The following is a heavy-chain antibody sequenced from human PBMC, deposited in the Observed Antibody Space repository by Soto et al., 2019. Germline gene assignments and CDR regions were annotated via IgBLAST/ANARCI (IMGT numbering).Heavy chain of an antibody. Sequence: QVKMVESGGGVVQSGKSLTLSCAASGFSLRTYGMQWLRRAPGKGLEWVAFIWYDGTKKFYANSVKGRSTISKDNSNNILYLHMSGLRAEDTAVYYCARDVVTAVAGSVNWFDPWGQGTLVTVSS. J-gene: IGHJ5*02. D-gene: IGHD6-19*01. CDR1: GFSLRTYG. CDR2: IWYDGTKK. CDR3: ARDVVTAVAGSVNWFDP. V-gene: IGHV3-33*01.